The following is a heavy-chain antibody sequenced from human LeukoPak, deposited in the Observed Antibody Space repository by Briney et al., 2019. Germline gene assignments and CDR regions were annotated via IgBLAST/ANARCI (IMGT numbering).Heavy chain of an antibody. CDR1: GGTLSSYA. V-gene: IGHV1-69*04. CDR2: IIPILGIA. D-gene: IGHD5-24*01. Sequence: SVKVSCKASGGTLSSYAISWVRQAPGQGLEWMGRIIPILGIANYAQKFQGRVTITADKSTSTAYMELSSLRSEDTAVYYCAREDGYKTGSYWGQGTLVTVSS. J-gene: IGHJ4*02. CDR3: AREDGYKTGSY.